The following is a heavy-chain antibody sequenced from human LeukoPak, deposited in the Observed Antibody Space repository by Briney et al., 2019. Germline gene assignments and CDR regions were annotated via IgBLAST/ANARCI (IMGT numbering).Heavy chain of an antibody. CDR2: INHSGST. CDR3: ARGLGDIVVVPAAPNNWFDP. CDR1: GRIFTGHY. Sequence: SETLSPASAVYGRIFTGHYCSWIPQTTGTGLEKIEYINHSGSTNYNPSLKSRVTISVDTSKNQSSLKLSSVTAADTAVYYCARGLGDIVVVPAAPNNWFDPWGQGTLVTVPS. V-gene: IGHV4-34*01. J-gene: IGHJ5*02. D-gene: IGHD2-2*01.